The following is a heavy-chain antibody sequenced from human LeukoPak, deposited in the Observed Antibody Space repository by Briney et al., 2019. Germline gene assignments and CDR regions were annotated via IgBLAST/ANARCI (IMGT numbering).Heavy chain of an antibody. CDR3: ARVGSAAPVTSSGHTIDC. D-gene: IGHD3-22*01. Sequence: GGSLRLSCAVSGFSLYTYSMNWVRQAPGKGLEWVSSITSTSTYIYYADSVKGRFTISRDNAKNSLYLQMNSLRVEDTAVYYCARVGSAAPVTSSGHTIDCWGQGTLVIVSS. J-gene: IGHJ4*02. CDR2: ITSTSTYI. CDR1: GFSLYTYS. V-gene: IGHV3-21*01.